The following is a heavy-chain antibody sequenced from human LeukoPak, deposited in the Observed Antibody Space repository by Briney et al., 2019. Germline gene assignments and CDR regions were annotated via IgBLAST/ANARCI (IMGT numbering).Heavy chain of an antibody. V-gene: IGHV3-23*01. CDR3: AKGIFGVIHNGIDV. J-gene: IGHJ6*02. CDR2: INAAGDDM. D-gene: IGHD3-3*01. CDR1: GFTFPTYS. Sequence: PGGSLRLFCVASGFTFPTYSMAWVRQAPGKGLDWVSSINAAGDDMYYADSVKGRFSISRDNLKNTLYLQMHSLRAEDRAIYYCAKGIFGVIHNGIDVWGQGTAVTVSS.